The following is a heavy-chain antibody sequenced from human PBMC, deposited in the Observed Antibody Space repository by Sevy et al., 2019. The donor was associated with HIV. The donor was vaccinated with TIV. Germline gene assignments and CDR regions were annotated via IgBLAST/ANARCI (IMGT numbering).Heavy chain of an antibody. D-gene: IGHD6-19*01. CDR2: ISSSSRYI. CDR3: ARDHGSGWYNYYYYGMDV. CDR1: GFTFSTYS. J-gene: IGHJ6*02. V-gene: IGHV3-21*01. Sequence: GGSLRLSCAASGFTFSTYSMNWVRQAPGKGLEWVSCISSSSRYIYYADSLKGRFTVSRDNAKNSLYLQMNSLRAEDTAVYYCARDHGSGWYNYYYYGMDVWGQGTTVTVSS.